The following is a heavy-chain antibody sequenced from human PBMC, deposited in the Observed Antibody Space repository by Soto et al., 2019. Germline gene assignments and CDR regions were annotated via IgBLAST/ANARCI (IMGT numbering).Heavy chain of an antibody. J-gene: IGHJ4*02. CDR2: ISSNGGST. CDR1: GFTFSSYA. Sequence: EVQLVESGGGLVQPGGSLRLSCAASGFTFSSYAMHWVRQAPGKGLEYVSAISSNGGSTYYANSVKGRFTISRDNSKNMLYLQMGSLRAEDMAVYYCARRDGYNFDYWGQGTLVTVSS. D-gene: IGHD5-12*01. V-gene: IGHV3-64*01. CDR3: ARRDGYNFDY.